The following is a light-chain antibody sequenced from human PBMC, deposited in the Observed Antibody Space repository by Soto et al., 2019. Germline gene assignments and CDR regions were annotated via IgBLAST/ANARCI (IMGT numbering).Light chain of an antibody. CDR2: DAS. CDR1: QSMSSW. V-gene: IGKV1-5*01. CDR3: QQYNSYSEA. Sequence: DIKLTHYQSSLSACVIDRVSVXRRASQSMSSWLAWYQQKPGKAPKLLIYDASSLESGVPLRFSGSGSGTEFTLTISSLQPDDFATYYCQQYNSYSEAFGQGTKVDIK. J-gene: IGKJ1*01.